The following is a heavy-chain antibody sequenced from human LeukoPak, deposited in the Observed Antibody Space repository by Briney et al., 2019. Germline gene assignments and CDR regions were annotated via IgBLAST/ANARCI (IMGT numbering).Heavy chain of an antibody. J-gene: IGHJ4*02. Sequence: GGSLRLSCAASGFTFSNYGMHWVRQAPGKGLEWVAVISYDGSNKYYADSVKGRFTISRDNSKNTLFLQMNSLRAEDTAVYYCAKRIQSAMATGYWGQGALVTVSS. CDR1: GFTFSNYG. CDR2: ISYDGSNK. CDR3: AKRIQSAMATGY. D-gene: IGHD5-18*01. V-gene: IGHV3-30*18.